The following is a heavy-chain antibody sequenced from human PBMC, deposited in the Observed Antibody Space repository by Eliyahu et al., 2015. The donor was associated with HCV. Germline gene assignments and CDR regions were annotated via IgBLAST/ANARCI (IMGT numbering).Heavy chain of an antibody. CDR1: GFTFSSYS. V-gene: IGHV3-21*01. J-gene: IGHJ5*02. Sequence: EVQLVESGGGLVKPGGSLRLSCAASGFTFSSYSMNWVRQAPGKGLEWVSSISSSSSYIYYADSVKGRFTISRDNAKNSLYLQMNSLRAEDTAVYYCARDGLPSYYYGSGSYYTPPNWFDPWGQGTLVTVSS. CDR3: ARDGLPSYYYGSGSYYTPPNWFDP. D-gene: IGHD3-10*01. CDR2: ISSSSSYI.